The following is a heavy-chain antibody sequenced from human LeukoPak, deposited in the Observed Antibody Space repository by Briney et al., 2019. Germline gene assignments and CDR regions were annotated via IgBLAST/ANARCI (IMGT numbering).Heavy chain of an antibody. Sequence: GGSLRLSCAASGFTFSNYAVSWGRQAPGKGLEWVSAISGGGGPTYYADSVKGRFTISRDNSKNTLYLQMNSLRAEDAAVYFCAKDSGYSLRYFLDYWGQGTLVTVSS. J-gene: IGHJ4*02. CDR2: ISGGGGPT. CDR3: AKDSGYSLRYFLDY. CDR1: GFTFSNYA. V-gene: IGHV3-23*01. D-gene: IGHD6-25*01.